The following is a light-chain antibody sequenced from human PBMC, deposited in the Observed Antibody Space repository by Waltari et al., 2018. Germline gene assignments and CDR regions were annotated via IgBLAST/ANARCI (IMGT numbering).Light chain of an antibody. V-gene: IGLV2-14*01. CDR2: DVT. Sequence: QSALTQPASVSGSPGQSIPIPSTGTSSDVGGYNPVSWYQQHPGKAPKLMIYDVTKRPSGVSDRFSGSKSGNTASLTISGLQAEDEADYYCNSYTSSSTLWVFGGGTKLTVL. J-gene: IGLJ3*02. CDR1: SSDVGGYNP. CDR3: NSYTSSSTLWV.